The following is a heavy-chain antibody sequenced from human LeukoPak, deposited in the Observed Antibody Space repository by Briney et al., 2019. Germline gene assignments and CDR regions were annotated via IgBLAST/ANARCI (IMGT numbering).Heavy chain of an antibody. CDR2: IHTSGST. Sequence: SETLSLTCTVSGVSITSYYWSWIRQPAGKGLEWIGRIHTSGSTNYNPSLKSRVTISVDTSKNQFSLQLNSVTAADTAVYYCARDPGRMVRGSRRGYDGNYYYMDVWGKGTTVTISS. D-gene: IGHD3-10*01. V-gene: IGHV4-4*07. CDR1: GVSITSYY. J-gene: IGHJ6*03. CDR3: ARDPGRMVRGSRRGYDGNYYYMDV.